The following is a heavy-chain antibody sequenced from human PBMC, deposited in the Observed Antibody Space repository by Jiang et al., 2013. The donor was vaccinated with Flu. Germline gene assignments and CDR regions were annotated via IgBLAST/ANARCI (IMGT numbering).Heavy chain of an antibody. CDR3: VRGGPIAVPGVDDAFDI. J-gene: IGHJ3*02. D-gene: IGHD6-19*01. V-gene: IGHV6-1*01. Sequence: SQTLSLTCAISGDSVSSNSAAWNWIRQSPSRGLEWLGRTYYRSKWCNDYALSVKSRITINPDTSKNQFSLQLNSVTPEDTAVYYCVRGGPIAVPGVDDAFDIWGQRDNGHRLF. CDR1: GDSVSSNSAA. CDR2: TYYRSKWCN.